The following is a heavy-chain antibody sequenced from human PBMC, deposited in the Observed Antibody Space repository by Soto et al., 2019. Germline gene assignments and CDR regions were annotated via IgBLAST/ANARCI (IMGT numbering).Heavy chain of an antibody. Sequence: EVQLVESGGGLVKPGGSLRLSCAASGFTFSSYSMNWVRQAPGKGLEWVSSISSSSSYIYYADSVKGRFTISRDNAKNSLYLQMNSLRAEDTAVYYCARVEGWDYGGRGEGYFDYWGQGTLVTVSS. CDR2: ISSSSSYI. D-gene: IGHD4-17*01. CDR3: ARVEGWDYGGRGEGYFDY. CDR1: GFTFSSYS. V-gene: IGHV3-21*01. J-gene: IGHJ4*02.